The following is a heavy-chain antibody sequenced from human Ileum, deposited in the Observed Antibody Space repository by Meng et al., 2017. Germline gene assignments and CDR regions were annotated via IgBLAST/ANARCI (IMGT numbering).Heavy chain of an antibody. CDR3: ARDRETRRMDL. V-gene: IGHV3-33*01. CDR2: MWSDGSNE. J-gene: IGHJ6*02. Sequence: GESLKISCVASGLTFTSHGIHWVRQAPGKGLEWVGIMWSDGSNEYSADSVKDRFTISRDNSKNTLYLQINSLRAEDTAVYYCARDRETRRMDLWGQGTTVTVSS. CDR1: GLTFTSHG. D-gene: IGHD1-26*01.